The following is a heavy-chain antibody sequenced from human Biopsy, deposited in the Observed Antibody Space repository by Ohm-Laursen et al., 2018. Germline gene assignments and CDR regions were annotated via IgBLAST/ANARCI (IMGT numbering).Heavy chain of an antibody. J-gene: IGHJ6*04. CDR1: GGTFTTYG. CDR3: AREQHPYIDVLTDSFSYVPMDV. CDR2: IIPILGRP. V-gene: IGHV1-69*04. Sequence: ASVRVSCKASGGTFTTYGFNWVRQAPGQGLEWMGRIIPILGRPTYAQKFQGRVTITADTSTGTVFMDLSTLRSEDSALYYCAREQHPYIDVLTDSFSYVPMDVWGAGTTVTVSS. D-gene: IGHD3-9*01.